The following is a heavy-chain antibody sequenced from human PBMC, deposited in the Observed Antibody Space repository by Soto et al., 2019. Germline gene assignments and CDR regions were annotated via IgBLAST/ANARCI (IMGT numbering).Heavy chain of an antibody. CDR2: FSGTSGAT. CDR1: GFTFSIYA. V-gene: IGHV3-23*01. CDR3: AKGGTAEIFPPYYFDY. D-gene: IGHD3-3*01. J-gene: IGHJ4*02. Sequence: PGGSLRLSCAASGFTFSIYAMSWVRQAPGKGLEWVSSFSGTSGATYYADSVKGRFTISRDISQSTLYLQMNSLRAEDTAVYFCAKGGTAEIFPPYYFDYWGQGTLVTVSS.